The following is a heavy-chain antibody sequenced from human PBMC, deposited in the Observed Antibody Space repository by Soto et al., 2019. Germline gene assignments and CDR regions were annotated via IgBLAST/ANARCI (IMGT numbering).Heavy chain of an antibody. J-gene: IGHJ4*02. CDR3: AGRCDSTTCLGHFDY. Sequence: QVQLVQSGAEVKKPGSSVKVSCKASGDTFNNCVVNWVRQAPGQGLEWLGGILPIFATANYAQKFQGRVTITADKSTRTAYMELTSLRSEDTAVYYCAGRCDSTTCLGHFDYWGQGTLVTVAS. CDR1: GDTFNNCV. D-gene: IGHD2-2*01. V-gene: IGHV1-69*06. CDR2: ILPIFATA.